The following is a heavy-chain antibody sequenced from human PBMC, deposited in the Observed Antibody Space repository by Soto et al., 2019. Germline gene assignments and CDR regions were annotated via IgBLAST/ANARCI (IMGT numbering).Heavy chain of an antibody. Sequence: SVKVSCKASGGTFSSYAISWVRQAPGQGLEWMGGIIPIFGTANYAQKFQGRVTITADESTSTAYMELSSLRSEDTAVYYCARDRGRYYASSGYFFDYWGQGTLVTVSS. V-gene: IGHV1-69*13. D-gene: IGHD3-22*01. CDR2: IIPIFGTA. CDR1: GGTFSSYA. CDR3: ARDRGRYYASSGYFFDY. J-gene: IGHJ4*02.